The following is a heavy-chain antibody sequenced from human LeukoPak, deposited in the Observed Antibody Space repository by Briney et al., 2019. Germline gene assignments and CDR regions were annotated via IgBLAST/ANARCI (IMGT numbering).Heavy chain of an antibody. J-gene: IGHJ4*02. V-gene: IGHV3-23*01. CDR2: VSGSGGTT. Sequence: GGSLRLSCAASGFTFSSYAMSWVRQAPGKGLEWVSGVSGSGGTTYYADSVKGRFTISRDNSKNTLYLQMNSLRAEDTAVYYCAKSWWELKETFFDYWGQGTLVTVSS. CDR1: GFTFSSYA. CDR3: AKSWWELKETFFDY. D-gene: IGHD1-26*01.